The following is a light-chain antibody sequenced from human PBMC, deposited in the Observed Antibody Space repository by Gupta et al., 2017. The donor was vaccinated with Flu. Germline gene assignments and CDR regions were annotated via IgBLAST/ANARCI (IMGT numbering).Light chain of an antibody. CDR1: QLGDKY. CDR3: QAGDNSLWV. V-gene: IGLV3-1*01. Sequence: SYELTQPPSLSVSPGQTASITCSGDQLGDKYVSWNQQKAGQSPLLVIYQDNRRPAGIPERFSGSNSGNTASLTISGTQAMDEADYYCQAGDNSLWVFGGGTKLTVL. CDR2: QDN. J-gene: IGLJ3*02.